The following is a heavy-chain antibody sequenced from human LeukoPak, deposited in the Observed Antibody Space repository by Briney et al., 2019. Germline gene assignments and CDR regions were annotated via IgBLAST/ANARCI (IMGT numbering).Heavy chain of an antibody. Sequence: NPSETLSLTCTVSGGSISSGGYYWSWLRQHPGKGLEWIGYIYYSGSTYYNPSLKSRVTISVDTSKNQFSLKLSSVTAADTAVYYCARERYCSSTSCYRDYYYYGMDVWGQGTTVTVSS. J-gene: IGHJ6*02. CDR2: IYYSGST. D-gene: IGHD2-2*02. CDR1: GGSISSGGYY. CDR3: ARERYCSSTSCYRDYYYYGMDV. V-gene: IGHV4-31*03.